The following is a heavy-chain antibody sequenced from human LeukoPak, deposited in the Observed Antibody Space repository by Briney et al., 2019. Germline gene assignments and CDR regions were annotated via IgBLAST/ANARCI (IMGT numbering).Heavy chain of an antibody. CDR3: ARSNNDGDYLGVGFDY. J-gene: IGHJ4*02. D-gene: IGHD4-17*01. CDR2: INTDTGNP. Sequence: ASVKVSCKASGYTFTTYGMNWVRQVPGQGLEWMGWINTDTGNPTYAQGFTGRFVFSLDTSVSTAYLQISSLQAEDTAVYYCARSNNDGDYLGVGFDYWGQGTLVTVSS. V-gene: IGHV7-4-1*02. CDR1: GYTFTTYG.